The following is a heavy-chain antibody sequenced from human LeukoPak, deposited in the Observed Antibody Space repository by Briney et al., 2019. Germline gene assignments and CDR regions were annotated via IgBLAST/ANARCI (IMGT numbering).Heavy chain of an antibody. J-gene: IGHJ4*02. D-gene: IGHD6-13*01. CDR3: ARAGDSTSPLDY. CDR2: IYTSGST. CDR1: GGSFTSYY. Sequence: PSETLSLTCTVSGGSFTSYYWNWIRQPAGKGLEWIGRIYTSGSTNYNPSLKSRVTMSVDTSKNQFSLRLNSTTAADTAVYYCARAGDSTSPLDYWGQGTLVTVSS. V-gene: IGHV4-4*07.